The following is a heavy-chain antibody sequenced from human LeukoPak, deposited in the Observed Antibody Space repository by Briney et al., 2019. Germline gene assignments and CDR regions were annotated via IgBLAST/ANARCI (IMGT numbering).Heavy chain of an antibody. J-gene: IGHJ3*02. V-gene: IGHV3-23*01. Sequence: PGGSLRLSCAASGYTFSSYAMSWVRQAPGEGLEWVSAIIGIGGSTYYADSVKGRFTISRDNSKNTLYLQMNSLRAEDTAVYYCAKLHGSVVQRDSHAFDIWGQGTMVTVPS. CDR2: IIGIGGST. CDR1: GYTFSSYA. D-gene: IGHD6-25*01. CDR3: AKLHGSVVQRDSHAFDI.